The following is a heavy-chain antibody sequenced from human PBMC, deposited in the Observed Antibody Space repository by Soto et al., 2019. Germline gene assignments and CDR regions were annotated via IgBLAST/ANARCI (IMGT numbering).Heavy chain of an antibody. V-gene: IGHV4-39*07. J-gene: IGHJ4*02. D-gene: IGHD4-17*01. CDR2: LFYSGGT. CDR1: GDSISTSNYY. CDR3: ARRGGGDYPFHS. Sequence: QLQLQESGPGLVKPSETLSLTCSVSGDSISTSNYYWGWIRQPPGTGLEWIGHLFYSGGTYYNPSLTGRVSTSVDTSTNEFALKLPSITAADTAMFFCARRGGGDYPFHSWGQGSLVTVS.